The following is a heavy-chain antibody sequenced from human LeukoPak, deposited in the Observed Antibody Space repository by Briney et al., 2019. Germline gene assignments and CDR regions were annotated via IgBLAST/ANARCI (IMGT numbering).Heavy chain of an antibody. V-gene: IGHV1-2*02. CDR2: INPNSGGT. J-gene: IGHJ4*02. CDR3: ARDIASGSYFDY. D-gene: IGHD1-26*01. CDR1: GYTFTGYY. Sequence: SVKVSCKASGYTFTGYYMHWVRQAPGQGLEWMGWINPNSGGTNYAQKFQGRVTMTRDTSISTAYMELSRLRSDDTAVYYCARDIASGSYFDYWGQGTLVTVSS.